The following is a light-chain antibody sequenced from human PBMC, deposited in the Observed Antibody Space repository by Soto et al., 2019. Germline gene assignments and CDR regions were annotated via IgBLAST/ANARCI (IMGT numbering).Light chain of an antibody. CDR3: QSYDRANQV. CDR1: SGSIVNSY. Sequence: NFMLTQPHSVSESPGKTVTISCTRSSGSIVNSYVQWYQQRPGSAPTPVIYENNQRPSGVPDRFSGSIDSSSNSASLTISGLKTEDEADYYCQSYDRANQVFGGGTKLTVL. J-gene: IGLJ3*02. CDR2: ENN. V-gene: IGLV6-57*03.